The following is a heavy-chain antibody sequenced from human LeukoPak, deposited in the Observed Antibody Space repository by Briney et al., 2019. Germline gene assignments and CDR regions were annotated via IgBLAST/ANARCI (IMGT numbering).Heavy chain of an antibody. D-gene: IGHD5-18*01. CDR1: GFTFSNYA. CDR2: ISTSGGST. V-gene: IGHV3-23*01. Sequence: TGGSLRLSCAASGFTFSNYAMTWVRQAPGKGLEWVSAISTSGGSTNYADSVKGRFTISRDNSKNTLYLQMNSLRAEDTAVYYCAKTAYPDSYYFDYWGQGTLVTVSS. J-gene: IGHJ4*02. CDR3: AKTAYPDSYYFDY.